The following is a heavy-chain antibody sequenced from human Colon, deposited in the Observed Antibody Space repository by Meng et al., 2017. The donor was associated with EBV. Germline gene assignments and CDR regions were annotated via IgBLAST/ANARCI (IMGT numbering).Heavy chain of an antibody. CDR1: GGSISTSGYD. CDR3: VRSSGWVKTGFDP. Sequence: QPQLQQSGPGRVQPSEALSLTCSVSGGSISTSGYDWGWIRQPPGKGLEWIGSIGHSGFTYYTPSLKSRVTVSIDTSRNQFSLWLTSVTAADTAVYYCVRSSGWVKTGFDPWGQGTLVTVSS. J-gene: IGHJ5*02. D-gene: IGHD6-19*01. V-gene: IGHV4-39*01. CDR2: IGHSGFT.